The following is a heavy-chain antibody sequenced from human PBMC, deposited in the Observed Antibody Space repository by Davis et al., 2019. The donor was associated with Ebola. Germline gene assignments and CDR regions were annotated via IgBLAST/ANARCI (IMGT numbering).Heavy chain of an antibody. D-gene: IGHD1-26*01. V-gene: IGHV1-69*13. CDR2: IIPIFGTA. Sequence: SVKVSCKASGYTFTSYGITWVRQAPGQGLEWMGGIIPIFGTANYAQKFQGRVTITADESTSTAYMELSRLRSDDTAVYYCAREQVIVGATQPGFDPWGQGTLVTVSS. J-gene: IGHJ5*02. CDR3: AREQVIVGATQPGFDP. CDR1: GYTFTSYG.